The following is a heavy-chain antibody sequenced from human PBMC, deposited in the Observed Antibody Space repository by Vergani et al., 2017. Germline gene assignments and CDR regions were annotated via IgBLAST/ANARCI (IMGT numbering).Heavy chain of an antibody. Sequence: QVQLQESGPGLVKPSQTLSLTCTVSGGSINSHNYYWSWIRQPAGKGREWIGRIHTSGSTNYNPSLKSRVTMSEDTSKNQFSLNLTSVTAADTAVYFCARGSALGGSFSKPLFDYWGQGILVTVSS. CDR2: IHTSGST. CDR1: GGSINSHNYY. V-gene: IGHV4-61*02. CDR3: ARGSALGGSFSKPLFDY. J-gene: IGHJ4*02. D-gene: IGHD2-15*01.